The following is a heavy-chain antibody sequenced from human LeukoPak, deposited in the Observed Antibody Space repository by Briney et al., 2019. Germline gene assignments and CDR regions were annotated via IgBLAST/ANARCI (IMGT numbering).Heavy chain of an antibody. CDR1: GFTFSSYA. J-gene: IGHJ3*02. CDR2: ISSSSSTI. V-gene: IGHV3-48*01. D-gene: IGHD3-3*01. Sequence: GGSLRLSCAASGFTFSSYAMNWVRQAPGKGLEWVSYISSSSSTIYYADSVKGRFTISRDNAKNSLYLQMNSLRAEDTAVYYCARGNGDFWSGYPPDAFDIWGQGTIVTVSS. CDR3: ARGNGDFWSGYPPDAFDI.